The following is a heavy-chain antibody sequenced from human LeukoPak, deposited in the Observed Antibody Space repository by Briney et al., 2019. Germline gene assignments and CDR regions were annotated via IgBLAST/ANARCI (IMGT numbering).Heavy chain of an antibody. J-gene: IGHJ4*02. Sequence: SETLSLTCTVSGGSISSSSYYWGWIRQPPGKGLEWIGSIYYSGSTYYNPSLKSRVTISVDTSKNQFSLKLSSVTAADTAVYYCASHARYYYGSGSSDYWGQGTLVTVSS. CDR3: ASHARYYYGSGSSDY. CDR2: IYYSGST. V-gene: IGHV4-39*01. CDR1: GGSISSSSYY. D-gene: IGHD3-10*01.